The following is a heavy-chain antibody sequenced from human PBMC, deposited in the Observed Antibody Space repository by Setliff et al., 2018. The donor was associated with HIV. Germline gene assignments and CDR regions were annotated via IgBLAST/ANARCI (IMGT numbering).Heavy chain of an antibody. J-gene: IGHJ4*02. D-gene: IGHD2-21*02. CDR2: INHSGST. Sequence: SETLSLTCAVYGGSFSGYYWSWIRQPPGKGLEWIGEINHSGSTNYNPSLKSRVTISVDTSKNQFSLKLSPVTAADTAIYYCARVGGNSRYYFDYWGQGTLVTVSS. CDR3: ARVGGNSRYYFDY. CDR1: GGSFSGYY. V-gene: IGHV4-34*01.